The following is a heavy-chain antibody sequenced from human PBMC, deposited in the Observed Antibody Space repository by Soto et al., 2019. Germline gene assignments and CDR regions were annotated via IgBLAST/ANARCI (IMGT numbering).Heavy chain of an antibody. Sequence: QVQLQESGPGLVKPSQTLSLTCTVSGGSISSGDYYWSWIRQPPGKGLEWIGYIYYSGTTYYNPSLKRRVTISVDTSKNQFSLELSSVTAADTAVYYCASEPWTIHFGGDAFHVWGQGTMVTVSS. CDR2: IYYSGTT. CDR1: GGSISSGDYY. D-gene: IGHD3-10*01. J-gene: IGHJ3*01. V-gene: IGHV4-30-4*01. CDR3: ASEPWTIHFGGDAFHV.